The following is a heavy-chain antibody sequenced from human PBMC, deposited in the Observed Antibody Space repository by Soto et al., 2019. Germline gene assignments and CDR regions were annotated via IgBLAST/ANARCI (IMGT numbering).Heavy chain of an antibody. D-gene: IGHD4-4*01. CDR2: IYYSGST. J-gene: IGHJ4*02. CDR3: ARHSNRNYGLYYFDF. V-gene: IGHV4-59*08. CDR1: GGSVSSYY. Sequence: SETLSLTCTVSGGSVSSYYWGWIRQSPGKELGWIGYIYYSGSTKYNPSLKSRVTISVDTSNNQFSLRVSSVTAADTAVYYCARHSNRNYGLYYFDFWGLGALVTVSS.